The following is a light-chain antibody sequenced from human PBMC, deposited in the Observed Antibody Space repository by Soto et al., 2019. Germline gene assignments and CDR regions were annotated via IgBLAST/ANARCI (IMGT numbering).Light chain of an antibody. V-gene: IGKV3-15*01. CDR1: QSVSNY. CDR3: HQYNNWPET. Sequence: EVVMTQSPATLSVSPGERATLSCRASQSVSNYLAWYQQKPGQAPRLLIYGAFTRATGIPARFSGSGSGTEFTLTISSLQSEDFAVYCCHQYNNWPETFGQGTKVEI. CDR2: GAF. J-gene: IGKJ1*01.